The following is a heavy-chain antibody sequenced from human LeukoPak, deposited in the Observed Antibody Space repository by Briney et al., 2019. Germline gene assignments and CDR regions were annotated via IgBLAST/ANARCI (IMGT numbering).Heavy chain of an antibody. CDR1: GYTFTSYT. D-gene: IGHD3-3*01. CDR3: AMFRYYDFWSGYYKEDYYYMDV. CDR2: INAGNGNT. J-gene: IGHJ6*03. V-gene: IGHV1-3*01. Sequence: ASVKVSCKASGYTFTSYTMHWVRQAPGQRLEWMGWINAGNGNTKYSQKFQGRVTITTDESTSTAYMELSSLRSEDTAVYYCAMFRYYDFWSGYYKEDYYYMDVWGKGTTVTVSS.